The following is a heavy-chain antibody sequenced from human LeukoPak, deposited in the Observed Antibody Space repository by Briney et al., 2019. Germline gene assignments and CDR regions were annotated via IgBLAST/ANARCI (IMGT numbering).Heavy chain of an antibody. CDR2: ISAYNGNT. D-gene: IGHD5-24*01. Sequence: ASVKVSCKASGYTFTSYGISLVRQAPGQGLEWMGWISAYNGNTNYAQKLQGRVTMTTDTSTSTAYMELRSLRSDDTAVYYCAREEIHARCSDYWGQGTLVTVSS. V-gene: IGHV1-18*01. CDR1: GYTFTSYG. CDR3: AREEIHARCSDY. J-gene: IGHJ4*02.